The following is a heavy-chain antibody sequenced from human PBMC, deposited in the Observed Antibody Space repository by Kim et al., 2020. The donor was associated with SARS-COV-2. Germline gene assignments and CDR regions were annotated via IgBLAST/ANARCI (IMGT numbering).Heavy chain of an antibody. V-gene: IGHV3-33*05. D-gene: IGHD5-12*01. CDR2: ISYDGSNK. J-gene: IGHJ4*02. CDR3: ARDNPTGDSGYDSLDY. Sequence: GGSLRLSCAASGFTFSSYGMHWVRQAPGKGLEWVAVISYDGSNKYYADSVKGRFTISRDNSKNTLYLQMNSLRAEDTAVYYCARDNPTGDSGYDSLDYWAQGTLVTVSS. CDR1: GFTFSSYG.